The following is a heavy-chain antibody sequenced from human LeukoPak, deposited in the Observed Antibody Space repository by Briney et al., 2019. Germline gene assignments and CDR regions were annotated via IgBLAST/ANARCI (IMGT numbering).Heavy chain of an antibody. J-gene: IGHJ4*02. CDR1: GYTFTSYY. V-gene: IGHV1-2*04. D-gene: IGHD6-19*01. Sequence: ASVKVSCKASGYTFTSYYMHWVRQAPGQGLEWMGWINPNSGGTNYAQKFQGWVTMTRDTSISTAYMELSRLRSDDTAVYYCARDKSVAGTGAFDYWGQGTLVTVSS. CDR3: ARDKSVAGTGAFDY. CDR2: INPNSGGT.